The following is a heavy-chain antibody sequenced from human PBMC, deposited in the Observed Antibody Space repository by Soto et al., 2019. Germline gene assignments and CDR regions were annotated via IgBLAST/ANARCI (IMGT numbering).Heavy chain of an antibody. D-gene: IGHD6-19*01. CDR1: GFTFSDYY. CDR2: ITSGSTI. CDR3: ARATYSSGGYDSYYGMDV. Sequence: QVQLVESGGGLVKPGGSLRLSCAASGFTFSDYYMSWIRQAPGKGLEWVSYITSGSTIYYADSVKGRFTISRDNAKNSLYLQMNSLRAEDTAVYYCARATYSSGGYDSYYGMDVWGQGTTVTVSA. V-gene: IGHV3-11*01. J-gene: IGHJ6*01.